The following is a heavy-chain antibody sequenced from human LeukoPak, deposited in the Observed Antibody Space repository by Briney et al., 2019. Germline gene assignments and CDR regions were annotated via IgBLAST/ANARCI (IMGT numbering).Heavy chain of an antibody. D-gene: IGHD3-16*01. CDR1: GYTFSDYY. Sequence: GASVKVSCKASGYTFSDYYLHWVRQAPGQGLEWMAWMNPNDGGTRFAQKFEARVTMTRDTSINTAFMELSSLTSDGTALYYCARGRSLGGASPPCDCWGQGTLVTVSS. J-gene: IGHJ4*02. CDR3: ARGRSLGGASPPCDC. CDR2: MNPNDGGT. V-gene: IGHV1-2*02.